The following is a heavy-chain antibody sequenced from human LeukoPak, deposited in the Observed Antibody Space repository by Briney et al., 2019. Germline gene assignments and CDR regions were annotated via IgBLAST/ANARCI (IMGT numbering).Heavy chain of an antibody. CDR1: GFTFSSYA. D-gene: IGHD7-27*01. V-gene: IGHV3-30-3*01. Sequence: PGRSLRLSCAASGFTFSSYAMHWVRQAPGKGLEWVAVISYDGSNKYYADSVKGRFTISRDNSKNTLYLQMSSLRAEDTAVYYCASRSPGDWGQGTLVTVSS. CDR2: ISYDGSNK. J-gene: IGHJ4*02. CDR3: ASRSPGD.